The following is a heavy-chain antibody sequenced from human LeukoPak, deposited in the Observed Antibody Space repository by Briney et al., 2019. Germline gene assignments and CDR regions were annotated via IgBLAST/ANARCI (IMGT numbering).Heavy chain of an antibody. V-gene: IGHV3-23*01. CDR3: ARALDSVEY. CDR2: ISPSGSIS. CDR1: GFTFSSHG. D-gene: IGHD1-1*01. Sequence: GGSLRLSCAASGFTFSSHGINWVRQAPGKGLEWVSGISPSGSISYYADSVKGWFTISRDNSKNTVSLQMNSLRAEDTAVYYCARALDSVEYWGQGTLVTVSS. J-gene: IGHJ4*02.